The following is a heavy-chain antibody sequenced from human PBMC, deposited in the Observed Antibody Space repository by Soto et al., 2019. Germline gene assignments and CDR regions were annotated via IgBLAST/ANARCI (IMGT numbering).Heavy chain of an antibody. J-gene: IGHJ4*02. CDR2: ISGSGGST. D-gene: IGHD2-15*01. CDR3: AKTSFCTYGSCYSDY. CDR1: GFTFSSYA. V-gene: IGHV3-23*01. Sequence: GGSLRLSCAASGFTFSSYAMSWVRQAPGKGLEWVSAISGSGGSTYYADSVKGRFTISRDNSKNTLYLQMNSLRAEDTAVYYCAKTSFCTYGSCYSDYWGQGTLVTVSS.